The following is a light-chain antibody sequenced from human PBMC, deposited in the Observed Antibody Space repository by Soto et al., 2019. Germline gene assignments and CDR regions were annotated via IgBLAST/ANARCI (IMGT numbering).Light chain of an antibody. V-gene: IGLV2-14*01. CDR2: EVS. Sequence: QSVLTQPASVSGSPGQSITISCTGTSSDVGGYNYVSWYQQHPGKAPKLMIYEVSNRPSGVSNRFSGSKSGNTASLTISGIQAEDEADYYCSSYTSSRMVVFGGGTKLTVL. J-gene: IGLJ2*01. CDR3: SSYTSSRMVV. CDR1: SSDVGGYNY.